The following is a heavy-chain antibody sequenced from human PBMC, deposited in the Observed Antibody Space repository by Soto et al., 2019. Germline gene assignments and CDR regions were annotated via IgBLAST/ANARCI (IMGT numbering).Heavy chain of an antibody. Sequence: EVQLVESGRGLVKPGGSLRLSCVASELTLSNAWMSWVRQAPGKGLEWVGRIKSKTEGGTPDYAAPVKGRFTLSRDDSKNTLYLQMNSLITEDTAVYYCTNLIRGFSSSPYWGKVTLVTVSS. J-gene: IGHJ4*02. CDR3: TNLIRGFSSSPY. CDR2: IKSKTEGGTP. D-gene: IGHD5-18*01. CDR1: ELTLSNAW. V-gene: IGHV3-15*01.